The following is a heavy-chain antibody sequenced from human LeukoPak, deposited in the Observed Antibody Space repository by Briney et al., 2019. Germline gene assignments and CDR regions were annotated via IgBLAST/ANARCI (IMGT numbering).Heavy chain of an antibody. CDR3: VRDGLLWYGGAT. CDR2: IKQDGSEK. CDR1: GFTFSSYW. Sequence: QPGGSLRLSCAASGFTFSSYWMSWVRQAPGKGLEWVANIKQDGSEKYYVDSVKGRFTISRDNANNTLYLQMTSLRVEDTAVYYCVRDGLLWYGGATWGQGTMVTVSS. V-gene: IGHV3-7*03. J-gene: IGHJ3*01. D-gene: IGHD2-21*01.